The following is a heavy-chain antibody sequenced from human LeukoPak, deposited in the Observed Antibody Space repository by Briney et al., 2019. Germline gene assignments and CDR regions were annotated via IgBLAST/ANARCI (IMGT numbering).Heavy chain of an antibody. CDR3: AKDDGSGTLATFDI. D-gene: IGHD3-10*01. CDR1: GFTFDDFA. Sequence: GGSLRLSCAASGFTFDDFAMHWVRQAPGKGLEWVSVISWNSGSIVYADSVKGHFTISRDNAKNFLYLQMNSLRAEDTALYYCAKDDGSGTLATFDIWGQGTMVTVSS. J-gene: IGHJ3*02. CDR2: ISWNSGSI. V-gene: IGHV3-9*01.